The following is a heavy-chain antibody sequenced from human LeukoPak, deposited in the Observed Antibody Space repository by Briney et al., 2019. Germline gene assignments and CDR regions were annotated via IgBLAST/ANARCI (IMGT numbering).Heavy chain of an antibody. J-gene: IGHJ1*01. CDR3: ARGPYHYDSSGYLEYFQH. Sequence: SVTVSCKASGGTFSSYAISWVRQAPGQGLEWMGGIIPIFGTANYAQKFQGRVTITADESTSTAYMELSSLRSEDTAVYYCARGPYHYDSSGYLEYFQHWGQGTLVTVSS. D-gene: IGHD3-22*01. V-gene: IGHV1-69*01. CDR2: IIPIFGTA. CDR1: GGTFSSYA.